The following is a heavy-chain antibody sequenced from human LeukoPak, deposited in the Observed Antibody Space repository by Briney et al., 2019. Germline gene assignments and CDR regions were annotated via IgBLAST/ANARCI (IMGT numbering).Heavy chain of an antibody. Sequence: SETLSLTCAAYGGSFSGYYWSWIRQPPGKGLEWIGEINHSGSTNYNPSLKSRVTISVDTSKNQFSLKLSSVTAADTAVYYCARGGRPSSYWGQGTLVTVSS. CDR3: ARGGRPSSY. CDR1: GGSFSGYY. V-gene: IGHV4-34*01. CDR2: INHSGST. J-gene: IGHJ4*02.